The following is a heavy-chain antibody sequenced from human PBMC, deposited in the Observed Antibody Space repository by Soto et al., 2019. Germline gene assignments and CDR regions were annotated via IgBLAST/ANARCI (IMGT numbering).Heavy chain of an antibody. CDR3: ARGSSVGATIRLSPSYGMDX. V-gene: IGHV1-69*13. CDR1: GGTFSSYA. Sequence: SVKVSCKASGGTFSSYAISWVRQAPGQGLEWMGGIIPVFGTANYAHKFQGRVTITSDESTSTAYMELSSLRSEDTAVYYCARGSSVGATIRLSPSYGMDXWGQGTTVTVS. CDR2: IIPVFGTA. J-gene: IGHJ6*02. D-gene: IGHD5-12*01.